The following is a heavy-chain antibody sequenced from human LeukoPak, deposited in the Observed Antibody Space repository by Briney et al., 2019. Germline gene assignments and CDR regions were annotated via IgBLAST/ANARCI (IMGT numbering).Heavy chain of an antibody. CDR2: ISSSSSYI. CDR3: AKVSPEGGFSYY. J-gene: IGHJ4*02. V-gene: IGHV3-21*04. CDR1: GFTFSSYE. D-gene: IGHD5-12*01. Sequence: PGGSLRLSCAASGFTFSSYEMNWVRQAPGKGLEWVSSISSSSSYIYYADSVKGRFTISRDNAKNSLYLQMNSLRAEDTAVYYCAKVSPEGGFSYYWGQGTLVTVSS.